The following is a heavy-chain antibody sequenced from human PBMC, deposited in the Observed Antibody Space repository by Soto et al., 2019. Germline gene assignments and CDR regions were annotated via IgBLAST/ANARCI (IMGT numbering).Heavy chain of an antibody. D-gene: IGHD6-13*01. CDR2: INPNSGGT. Sequence: QVQLVQSGAEVKKPGASVKVSCQSSGYTFTGCYMHWVRQAPGQGLEWLGWINPNSGGTNYAQKFQGWVTMTRDKSISTAYMELSRLRSDDTAVYYCARSVAAAGIDYYGMDVWGQGTTVTVSS. CDR1: GYTFTGCY. J-gene: IGHJ6*02. CDR3: ARSVAAAGIDYYGMDV. V-gene: IGHV1-2*04.